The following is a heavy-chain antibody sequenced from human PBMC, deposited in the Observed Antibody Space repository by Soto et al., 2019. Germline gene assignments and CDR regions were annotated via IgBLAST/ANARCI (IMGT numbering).Heavy chain of an antibody. CDR2: ISAYNGNT. CDR1: GYTFTSHG. J-gene: IGHJ4*02. D-gene: IGHD4-17*01. V-gene: IGHV1-18*01. CDR3: ARDDYGDSETPFDY. Sequence: GASVKVSCKASGYTFTSHGISWVRQAPGQGLEWMGWISAYNGNTNYAQKLQGRVTMTTDTSTSTAYMELRSLRSDDTAVYYCARDDYGDSETPFDYWGQGTLVTVSS.